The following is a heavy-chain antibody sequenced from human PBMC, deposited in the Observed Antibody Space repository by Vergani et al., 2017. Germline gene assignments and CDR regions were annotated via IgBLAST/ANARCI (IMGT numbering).Heavy chain of an antibody. V-gene: IGHV3-33*01. CDR3: ARENYGDYGVFDY. D-gene: IGHD4-17*01. Sequence: QVQLVESGGGVVQPGRSLRLSCAASGFTFSSYGMHWVRQAPGKGLEWVAVIWYDGSNKYYADSVKGRFTISRDNSKNTLYLQRNSRRAEDTAVYYCARENYGDYGVFDYWGQGTLVTVSS. CDR2: IWYDGSNK. J-gene: IGHJ4*02. CDR1: GFTFSSYG.